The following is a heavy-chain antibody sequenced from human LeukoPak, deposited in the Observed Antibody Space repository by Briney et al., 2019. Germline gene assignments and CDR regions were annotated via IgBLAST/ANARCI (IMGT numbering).Heavy chain of an antibody. D-gene: IGHD3-10*01. Sequence: PSETLSLTCTVSGGSIRSYYWSWIRQPPGKGLEWIGYMYYSGSSNYKSSLKSRVTMSVDTSKNQFSLKLSSVTAADTAVYYCARHSFGAGITMVRGVTFFDYWGQGTLVTVSS. V-gene: IGHV4-59*01. CDR1: GGSIRSYY. CDR2: MYYSGSS. CDR3: ARHSFGAGITMVRGVTFFDY. J-gene: IGHJ4*02.